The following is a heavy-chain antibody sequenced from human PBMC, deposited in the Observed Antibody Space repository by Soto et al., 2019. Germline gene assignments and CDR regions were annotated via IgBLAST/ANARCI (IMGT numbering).Heavy chain of an antibody. CDR1: GFTFSSYA. D-gene: IGHD2-2*01. V-gene: IGHV3-23*01. CDR3: AKDYIVVVPAATYGMDV. J-gene: IGHJ6*02. CDR2: ISGSGGST. Sequence: EVQLLESGGGLVQPGGSLRLSCAASGFTFSSYAMSWVRQAPGKGLEWVSAISGSGGSTYYADSVKGRFTISRDNSKNTLYLQMNSLRAEDTAVYYCAKDYIVVVPAATYGMDVWGQGTTVTVSS.